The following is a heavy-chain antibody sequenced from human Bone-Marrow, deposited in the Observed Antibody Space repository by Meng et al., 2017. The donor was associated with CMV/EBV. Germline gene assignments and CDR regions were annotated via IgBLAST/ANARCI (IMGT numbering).Heavy chain of an antibody. D-gene: IGHD2-2*02. CDR3: ARDHIVVVPAAIGYYYYGMNV. J-gene: IGHJ6*02. Sequence: GGSLRLSCAASGFTFSSDWMSWVRQAPGKGLEWVANIKQDGSEKYYVDSVKGRFTISRDNAKNSLYLQMNSLRAEDTAVYYCARDHIVVVPAAIGYYYYGMNVWGQGATVTVYS. V-gene: IGHV3-7*01. CDR1: GFTFSSDW. CDR2: IKQDGSEK.